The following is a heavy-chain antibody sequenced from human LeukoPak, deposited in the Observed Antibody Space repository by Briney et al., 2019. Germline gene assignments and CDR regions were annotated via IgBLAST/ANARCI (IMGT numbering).Heavy chain of an antibody. CDR1: GGSISSGGYY. CDR2: IYYSGST. V-gene: IGHV4-31*03. J-gene: IGHJ5*02. Sequence: SQTLSLTCTVSGGSISSGGYYWSWIRQHPGKGLEWIGYIYYSGSTYYNPSLKSRVTISVDTSKNQFSLKLSSVTAADTAVYYCARGRKRSWNYGYVESWFDPWGQGTLVTVSS. D-gene: IGHD1-7*01. CDR3: ARGRKRSWNYGYVESWFDP.